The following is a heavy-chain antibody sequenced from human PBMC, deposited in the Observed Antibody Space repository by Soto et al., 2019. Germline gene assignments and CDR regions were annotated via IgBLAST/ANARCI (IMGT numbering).Heavy chain of an antibody. D-gene: IGHD3-3*01. CDR2: ISPYNGNT. J-gene: IGHJ4*02. V-gene: IGHV1-18*01. CDR1: GYTFSRYG. CDR3: ATSGEVLRFLEWLSFDY. Sequence: ASVKVSCKASGYTFSRYGISWVRQAPGQGLEWMGWISPYNGNTNYAQNLQGRVTITTDTSTSTAYMELSSLRSEDTAVYYCATSGEVLRFLEWLSFDYWGQGTLVTVSS.